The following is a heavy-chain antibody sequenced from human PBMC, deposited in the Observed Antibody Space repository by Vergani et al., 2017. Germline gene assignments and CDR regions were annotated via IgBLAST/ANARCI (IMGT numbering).Heavy chain of an antibody. CDR3: GRGSDNDN. V-gene: IGHV3-23*01. CDR2: IKNNGDST. Sequence: EVQLLQSEGAVVQPGGSLRLSWVASGFPFSSHAMRWVRQGHGQGLEWVSSIKNNGDSTHYADSMQGRFTITKYNSKNTLYLQMNSLRVEDTAVYYCGRGSDNDNWGQGTLVTVSS. J-gene: IGHJ4*02. CDR1: GFPFSSHA. D-gene: IGHD1-1*01.